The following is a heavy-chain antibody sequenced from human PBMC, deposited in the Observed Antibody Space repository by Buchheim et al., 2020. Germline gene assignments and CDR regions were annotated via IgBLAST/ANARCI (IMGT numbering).Heavy chain of an antibody. CDR1: GYTFTSYY. CDR2: INPSGGST. D-gene: IGHD5-24*01. V-gene: IGHV1-46*01. Sequence: QVQLVQSGAEVKKPGASVKVSCKASGYTFTSYYMHWVRQAPGQGLEWMGIINPSGGSTSYAQKFQGGVTMTRDTSTSTVYMELSSLRSEDTAVYYCAREGQRWLQLVPYYYYYMDVWGKGTT. CDR3: AREGQRWLQLVPYYYYYMDV. J-gene: IGHJ6*03.